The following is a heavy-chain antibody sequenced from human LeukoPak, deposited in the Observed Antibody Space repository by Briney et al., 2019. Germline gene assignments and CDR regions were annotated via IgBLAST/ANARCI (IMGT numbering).Heavy chain of an antibody. J-gene: IGHJ5*02. CDR2: IYYSGST. V-gene: IGHV4-39*02. CDR1: GGSISLSYYY. CDR3: ARDPGIGSSGWSFEDTGFDP. Sequence: SETLSLTCSVSGGSISLSYYYWGWIRQPPGKGLEWIGSIYYSGSTYYNPSLKSRVTISVDTSKNQFSLKLSSVTAADTAVYYCARDPGIGSSGWSFEDTGFDPWGQGTLVTVSS. D-gene: IGHD6-19*01.